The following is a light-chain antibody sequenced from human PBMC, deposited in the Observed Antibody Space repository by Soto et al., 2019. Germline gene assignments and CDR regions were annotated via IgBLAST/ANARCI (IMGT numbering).Light chain of an antibody. CDR1: SSDVGGYNY. CDR2: DVS. Sequence: QSVLTQPRSVSGSPGQSVTISCTGTSSDVGGYNYVSWYQQHPGKAPKLMIYDVSKRPSGVPARFSGSKSGNTASLTISGLQAEDEADYYGCAYEGSDTSYVVFGAGTKLTVL. V-gene: IGLV2-11*01. CDR3: CAYEGSDTSYVV. J-gene: IGLJ2*01.